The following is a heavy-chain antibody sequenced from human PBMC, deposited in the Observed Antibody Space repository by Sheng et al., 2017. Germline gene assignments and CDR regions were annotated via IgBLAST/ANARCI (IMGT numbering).Heavy chain of an antibody. CDR2: ISGSGDST. J-gene: IGHJ5*02. Sequence: QAPGKGLEWVSGISGSGDSTYYADSVKGRFTISRDNSNNTLYLQMTSLRVEDTAIYYCAKGAPFCSSTNCYTGWFDPWGQGTLVTVSS. CDR3: AKGAPFCSSTNCYTGWFDP. D-gene: IGHD2-2*02. V-gene: IGHV3-23*01.